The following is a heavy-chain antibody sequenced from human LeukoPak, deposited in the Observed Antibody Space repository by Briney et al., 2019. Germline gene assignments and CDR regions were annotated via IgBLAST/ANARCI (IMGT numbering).Heavy chain of an antibody. CDR2: ISGPGGST. D-gene: IGHD2-21*01. CDR3: AKDSWSFHDAFDI. Sequence: GGSLRLSCSASGFTFINYAMSWVRQAPGKGLKWVSGISGPGGSTYYADSVKGRFTISRDNSKNTLYLQMNSLRAEDTALYYCAKDSWSFHDAFDIWGQGTMVTVSS. CDR1: GFTFINYA. V-gene: IGHV3-23*01. J-gene: IGHJ3*02.